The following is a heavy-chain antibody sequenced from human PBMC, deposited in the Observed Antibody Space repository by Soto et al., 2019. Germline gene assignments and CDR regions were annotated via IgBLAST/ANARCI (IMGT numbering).Heavy chain of an antibody. Sequence: GVSVKVSCKASGYTFSRYVMHWVRQTTGQRLEWMGWINAGNGNTKYSQKSQGRVTITRDTSASTAYMELSSLRSEDTAVYYCASYDFWSGYSLYYYYGMDVWGQGTTVTVSS. J-gene: IGHJ6*02. V-gene: IGHV1-3*01. CDR1: GYTFSRYV. CDR3: ASYDFWSGYSLYYYYGMDV. D-gene: IGHD3-3*01. CDR2: INAGNGNT.